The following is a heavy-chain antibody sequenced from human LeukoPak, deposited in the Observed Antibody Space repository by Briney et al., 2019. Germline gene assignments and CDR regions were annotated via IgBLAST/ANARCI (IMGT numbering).Heavy chain of an antibody. CDR2: VSYDGSRK. V-gene: IGHV3-30*04. CDR3: ATAPLYSSSWYFRGYFDD. Sequence: AGGSLRLSCAASGFTFSNFAMHWGRQAPGKGLEWVAVVSYDGSRKDYADSAKGRFTISRDNSKNALYLEMNSLTTEDTAVYCCATAPLYSSSWYFRGYFDDWGQGTLVTVSS. D-gene: IGHD6-13*01. J-gene: IGHJ4*02. CDR1: GFTFSNFA.